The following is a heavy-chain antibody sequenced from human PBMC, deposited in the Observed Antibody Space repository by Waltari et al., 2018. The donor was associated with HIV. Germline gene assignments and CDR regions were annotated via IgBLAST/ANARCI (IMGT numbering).Heavy chain of an antibody. D-gene: IGHD4-17*01. V-gene: IGHV4-39*01. CDR1: GGSISSSSYY. Sequence: QLQLQESGPGLVKPSETLSLTCTVSGGSISSSSYYWGWIRQPPGKGLEWIGSIYYRGSTYYNPSLKSRVTISVDTSKNQFSLKLSSVTAADTAVYYCARRSRGVHGDYSVDYWGQGTLVTVSS. J-gene: IGHJ4*02. CDR2: IYYRGST. CDR3: ARRSRGVHGDYSVDY.